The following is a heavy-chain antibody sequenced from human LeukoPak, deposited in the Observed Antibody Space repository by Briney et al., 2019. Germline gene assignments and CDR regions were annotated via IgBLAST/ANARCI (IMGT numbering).Heavy chain of an antibody. CDR3: AKEMGTQVYYGMDV. CDR2: IYTGGIT. V-gene: IGHV3-53*05. Sequence: GGSLRLSCAASGFTVSSTYMNWVRQAPGKGLEWVSVIYTGGITYYTDSVKGRFTISRDNSKNTLYLQMNSLRAEDTAVYYCAKEMGTQVYYGMDVWGQGTTVTVSS. CDR1: GFTVSSTY. D-gene: IGHD7-27*01. J-gene: IGHJ6*02.